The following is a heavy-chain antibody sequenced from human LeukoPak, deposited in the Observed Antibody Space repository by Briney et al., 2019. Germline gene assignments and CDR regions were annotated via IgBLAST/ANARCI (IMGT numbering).Heavy chain of an antibody. V-gene: IGHV3-11*01. CDR2: ISSSGSTI. J-gene: IGHJ4*02. CDR3: ARSGIRYFDWLLYAY. Sequence: GGSLRLSCAASGFTFSDYYMSWIRQAPGKGLEWVSYISSSGSTIYYADSVKGRFTISRDNAKNSLYLQMNSLRAEDTAVYCCARSGIRYFDWLLYAYWGQGTLVTVSS. CDR1: GFTFSDYY. D-gene: IGHD3-9*01.